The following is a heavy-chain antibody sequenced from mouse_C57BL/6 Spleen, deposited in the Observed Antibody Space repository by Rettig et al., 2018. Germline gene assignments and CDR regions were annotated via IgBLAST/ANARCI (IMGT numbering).Heavy chain of an antibody. V-gene: IGHV1-26*01. Sequence: EVQLQQSGPELVKPGASVKISCKASGYTFTDYYMNWVKQSHGKSLEWIGDINPNNGGTSYNQKFKGKATLTVDKSSSTAYMELRSLTSEDSAVYYCAGYYDYDEWYFDVWGTGTTVTVSS. J-gene: IGHJ1*03. CDR1: GYTFTDYY. CDR3: AGYYDYDEWYFDV. D-gene: IGHD2-4*01. CDR2: INPNNGGT.